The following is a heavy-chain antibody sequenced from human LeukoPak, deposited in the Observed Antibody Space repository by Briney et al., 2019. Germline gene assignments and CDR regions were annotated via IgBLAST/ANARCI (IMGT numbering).Heavy chain of an antibody. CDR1: GFTFSSYA. Sequence: GGSLRLSCAGSGFTFSSYAMHWVRQAPGKGLEYVSVISSNGGNTYYANSVKGRFTISRDNSKNTLYLQMGSLRAEDMAVYYCARGYSSSWYYFDYWGQGTLVTVSS. CDR2: ISSNGGNT. J-gene: IGHJ4*02. V-gene: IGHV3-64*01. CDR3: ARGYSSSWYYFDY. D-gene: IGHD6-13*01.